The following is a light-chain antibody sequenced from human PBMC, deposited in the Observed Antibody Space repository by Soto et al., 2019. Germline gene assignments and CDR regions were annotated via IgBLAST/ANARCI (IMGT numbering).Light chain of an antibody. CDR3: QSYDSSLSAHYV. V-gene: IGLV1-40*01. J-gene: IGLJ1*01. CDR1: SSNIGATYD. CDR2: GNS. Sequence: QSVLTQPPSVSGAPGQRVTISCTGSSSNIGATYDVQWYQQLPGTAPKLLIYGNSNRPSGVPDRFSGSKSGTSASLAITGLQAGDEADYYCQSYDSSLSAHYVFGTGTKVTV.